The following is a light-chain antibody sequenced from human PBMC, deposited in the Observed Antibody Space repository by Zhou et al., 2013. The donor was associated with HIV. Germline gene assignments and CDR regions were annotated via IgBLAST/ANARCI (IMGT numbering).Light chain of an antibody. J-gene: IGLJ1*01. CDR2: EVN. CDR3: CSYAGSVSYV. CDR1: SSDVGGYNY. V-gene: IGLV2-8*01. Sequence: QSALTQPPSASGTPGQSVTISCTGTSSDVGGYNYVAWYQLHPGKVPKIMIYEVNKRPSGVPDRFSGSKSGNTASLTISGLQAEDEADYYCCSYAGSVSYVFGTGTKVTVL.